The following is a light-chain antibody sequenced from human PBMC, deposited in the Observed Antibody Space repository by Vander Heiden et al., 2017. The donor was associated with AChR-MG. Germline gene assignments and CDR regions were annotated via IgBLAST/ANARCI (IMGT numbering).Light chain of an antibody. V-gene: IGLV3-19*01. CDR3: NSRDSSGYV. CDR2: GKN. J-gene: IGLJ1*01. Sequence: SSELTPDPAVSVALGQTIRITCQGDSLRSYYASRYQQKPGQAPVLVIYGKNNRPSGIPDRFSGSSSGNTASLTITGAQAEDEADYYCNSRDSSGYVFGTGTKVTVL. CDR1: SLRSYY.